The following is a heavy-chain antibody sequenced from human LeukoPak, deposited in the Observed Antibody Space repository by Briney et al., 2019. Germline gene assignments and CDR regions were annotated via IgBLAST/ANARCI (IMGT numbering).Heavy chain of an antibody. CDR1: GYSFRSYG. CDR2: IGSDGSKT. J-gene: IGHJ4*02. D-gene: IGHD3-22*01. Sequence: PGASLRLSCEASGYSFRSYGIHWVRQAPGKGLEWVAVIGSDGSKTYYADSVKGRFTISRDNSKNTLYLQMNSLRTEDTAMYFCAKEIYYDSSAFFDYWGQGTLVTVSS. CDR3: AKEIYYDSSAFFDY. V-gene: IGHV3-30*18.